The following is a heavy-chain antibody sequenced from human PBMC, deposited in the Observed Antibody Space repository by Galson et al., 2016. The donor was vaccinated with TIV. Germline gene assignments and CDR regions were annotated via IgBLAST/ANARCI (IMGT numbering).Heavy chain of an antibody. Sequence: SETLSLTCTISGVSFSSYYWSWIRQPAGKGLEWIGRIYYGLIYTSGSTDYNHSLKSRVTMSLDTSKSQLSLRLTSVTAADTAVYYCARDGGSGTFYNVGTYWGPGTLVTVSS. J-gene: IGHJ4*02. V-gene: IGHV4-4*07. CDR1: GVSFSSYY. CDR3: ARDGGSGTFYNVGTY. D-gene: IGHD3-10*01. CDR2: IYYGLIYTSGST.